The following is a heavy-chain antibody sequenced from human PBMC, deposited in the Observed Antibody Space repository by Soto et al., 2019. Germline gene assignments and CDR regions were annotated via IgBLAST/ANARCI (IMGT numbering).Heavy chain of an antibody. V-gene: IGHV3-30*18. D-gene: IGHD6-19*01. CDR2: ISYDESIK. J-gene: IGHJ4*02. Sequence: QVQLVESGGGVVQPGRSLRLSCAASGFTFSSYGMHWVRQAPGKGLEWVAVISYDESIKYYADSVKGRFTISRDNSKNTLYLQMNSLRAEDTALYYCAKRYSSGWYYFDYWGQGTLVTVSS. CDR1: GFTFSSYG. CDR3: AKRYSSGWYYFDY.